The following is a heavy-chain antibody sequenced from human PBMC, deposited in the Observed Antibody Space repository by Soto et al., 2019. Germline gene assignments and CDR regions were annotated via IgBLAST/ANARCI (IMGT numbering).Heavy chain of an antibody. V-gene: IGHV3-23*01. CDR3: AKTSSYDILTGYYMGDDY. D-gene: IGHD3-9*01. CDR2: ISGSGGST. Sequence: GGSLRLSCAASGFTFSSYAMSWVRQAPGKGLEWVSAISGSGGSTYYADSVKGRFTISRDNSKNTLYLQMNSLRAEDTAVYYCAKTSSYDILTGYYMGDDYWGQGTLVTVSS. CDR1: GFTFSSYA. J-gene: IGHJ4*02.